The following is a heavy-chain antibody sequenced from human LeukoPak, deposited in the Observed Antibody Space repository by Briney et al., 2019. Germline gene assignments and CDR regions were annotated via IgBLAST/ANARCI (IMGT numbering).Heavy chain of an antibody. V-gene: IGHV4-30-2*01. CDR3: ARAFAFDDYGDPNAFDI. CDR2: IYHSGST. D-gene: IGHD4-17*01. CDR1: GGSISSGSHY. J-gene: IGHJ3*02. Sequence: SETLSLTCVVSGGSISSGSHYWSWIRQPPGKGLEWIGYIYHSGSTSYCPSLKSRVTISVDRAKNQFSLTLSSVTAADTAVYYCARAFAFDDYGDPNAFDIWGQGTMVTVSS.